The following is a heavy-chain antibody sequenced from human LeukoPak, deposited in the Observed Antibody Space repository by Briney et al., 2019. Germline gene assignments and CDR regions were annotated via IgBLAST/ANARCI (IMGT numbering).Heavy chain of an antibody. CDR3: ARGASYGSGSSLFDY. V-gene: IGHV3-21*01. CDR2: ISSSSSYI. Sequence: GRSLRLSCAASGFTFSSYSMNWVRQAPGKGLEWVSSISSSSSYIYYADSVKGRFTISRDNAKNSLYLQMNSLRAEDTAVYYCARGASYGSGSSLFDYWGQGTLVTVSS. CDR1: GFTFSSYS. D-gene: IGHD3-10*01. J-gene: IGHJ4*02.